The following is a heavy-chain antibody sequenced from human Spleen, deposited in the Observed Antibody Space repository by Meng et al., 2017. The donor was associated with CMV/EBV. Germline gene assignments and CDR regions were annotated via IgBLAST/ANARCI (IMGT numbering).Heavy chain of an antibody. CDR3: ARDRKHYGERGWFDP. D-gene: IGHD4-17*01. CDR2: IYYSGST. Sequence: QVQLQESGPGLVKPSQXLSLNCTVSGGSISSGDYYWSWIRQPPGKGLEWIGYIYYSGSTYSNASLKSRVTISIDRSKNQFSLKLSSVTAADMAVYYCARDRKHYGERGWFDPWGQGTLVTVSS. CDR1: GGSISSGDYY. J-gene: IGHJ5*02. V-gene: IGHV4-30-4*08.